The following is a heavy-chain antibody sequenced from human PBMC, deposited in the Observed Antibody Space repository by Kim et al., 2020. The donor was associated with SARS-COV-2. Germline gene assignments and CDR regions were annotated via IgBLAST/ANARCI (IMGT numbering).Heavy chain of an antibody. J-gene: IGHJ3*02. CDR3: ASARVMITFGGVIAYDAFDI. CDR1: GGSFSGYY. CDR2: INHSGST. V-gene: IGHV4-34*01. Sequence: SETLSLTCAVYGGSFSGYYWSWIRQPPGKGLEWIGEINHSGSTNYNPSLKSRVTISVDTSKNQFSLKLSSVTAADTAVYYCASARVMITFGGVIAYDAFDIWGQGTMVTVSS. D-gene: IGHD3-16*02.